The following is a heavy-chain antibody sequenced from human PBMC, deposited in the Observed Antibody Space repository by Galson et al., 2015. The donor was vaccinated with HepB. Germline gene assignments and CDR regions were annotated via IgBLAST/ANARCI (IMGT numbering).Heavy chain of an antibody. V-gene: IGHV6-1*01. CDR2: TYYRSKWYN. CDR1: GDSVSSNSAA. CDR3: ARGVVVPAAIYYYYGMDV. J-gene: IGHJ6*02. Sequence: CAISGDSVSSNSAAWNWIRQSPSRGLEWLGRTYYRSKWYNDYAVSVKSRITINPDTSKNQFSLQLNSVTPEDTAVYYCARGVVVPAAIYYYYGMDVWGQGTMVTVSS. D-gene: IGHD2-2*01.